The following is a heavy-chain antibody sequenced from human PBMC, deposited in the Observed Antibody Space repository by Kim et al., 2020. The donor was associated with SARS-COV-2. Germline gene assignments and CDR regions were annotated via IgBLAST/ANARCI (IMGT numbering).Heavy chain of an antibody. Sequence: GGSLRLSCAASGFTFSSSSMNWVRQAPGKGLEWVAYISSSSSTIYYADSVKGRFTISRDNAKNSLYLQMNSLRDEDTAVYYCARDGDIVVVVAATLHYYYGMDVWGQGTKVTVSS. CDR3: ARDGDIVVVVAATLHYYYGMDV. CDR2: ISSSSSTI. D-gene: IGHD2-15*01. CDR1: GFTFSSSS. V-gene: IGHV3-48*02. J-gene: IGHJ6*02.